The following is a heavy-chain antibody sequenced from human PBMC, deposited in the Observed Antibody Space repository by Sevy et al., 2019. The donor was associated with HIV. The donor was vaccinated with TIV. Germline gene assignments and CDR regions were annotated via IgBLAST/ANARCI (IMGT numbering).Heavy chain of an antibody. V-gene: IGHV3-49*03. Sequence: GGSLRLSCRASGFNFGDYPMSWFRLAPGKGLAWVGFIRSKASGGTTQYAASVKGRFTISRDDSESIAYLQMNSLKIEDTAVYYCSKGGSGTGWFDPWGQGTLVTVSS. CDR3: SKGGSGTGWFDP. D-gene: IGHD3-10*01. CDR1: GFNFGDYP. CDR2: IRSKASGGTT. J-gene: IGHJ5*02.